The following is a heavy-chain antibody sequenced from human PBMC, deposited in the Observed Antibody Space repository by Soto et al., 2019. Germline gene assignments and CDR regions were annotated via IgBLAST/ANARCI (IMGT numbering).Heavy chain of an antibody. CDR1: GFTFSSYA. CDR3: AKFPGGNFKKLYFHD. V-gene: IGHV3-23*01. D-gene: IGHD3-16*01. Sequence: EVQLLESGGGLVQPGGSLRLSCAASGFTFSSYAMTWVRQAPGKGLEWVSVITGGVGVTYYADSVKGRFTISRDNSKDPLYLQMNSLRAEDQAVYNCAKFPGGNFKKLYFHDWGQGTLVTVPS. J-gene: IGHJ4*02. CDR2: ITGGVGVT.